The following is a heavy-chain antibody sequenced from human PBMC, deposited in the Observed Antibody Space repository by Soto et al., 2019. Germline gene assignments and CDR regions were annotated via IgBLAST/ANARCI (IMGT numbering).Heavy chain of an antibody. CDR2: ISGSGGST. D-gene: IGHD3-3*01. Sequence: EVQLLESGGGLVQPGGSLRLSCAASGFTFSSYAMSWVRQAPGKGLEWVSAISGSGGSTYYADSVKGRFTISRDNSKNTLYLQMNSLRAEDTAVYYCAKGESTIFGVVIRKGPFDYWGQGTLVTVSS. V-gene: IGHV3-23*01. CDR3: AKGESTIFGVVIRKGPFDY. CDR1: GFTFSSYA. J-gene: IGHJ4*02.